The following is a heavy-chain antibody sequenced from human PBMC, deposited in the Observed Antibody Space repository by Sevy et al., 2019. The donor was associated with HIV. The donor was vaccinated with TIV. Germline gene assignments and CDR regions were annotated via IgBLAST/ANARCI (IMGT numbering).Heavy chain of an antibody. Sequence: GSLRLSCAASGFTFSSYGMHWVRQAPGKGLEWVAVISYDGSNKYYADSVKGRYTISRDNSKNTMYLQMNSLRADDTAVNYWAKDRGRLTMISVVIDRWGQGTLVTVSS. J-gene: IGHJ4*02. D-gene: IGHD3-22*01. CDR2: ISYDGSNK. CDR1: GFTFSSYG. CDR3: AKDRGRLTMISVVIDR. V-gene: IGHV3-30*18.